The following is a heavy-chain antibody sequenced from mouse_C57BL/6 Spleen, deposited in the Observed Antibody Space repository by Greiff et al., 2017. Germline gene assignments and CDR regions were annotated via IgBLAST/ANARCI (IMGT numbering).Heavy chain of an antibody. V-gene: IGHV1-61*01. CDR3: ARSRDYYAMGY. CDR1: GYTFTSYW. Sequence: QVQLQQPGAELVRPGSSVKLSCKASGYTFTSYWMDWVKQRPGQGLEWIGNIYPSDSETHYNQKFKDKATLTVDKSSSTAYMQLSSLTSEDSAVYYCARSRDYYAMGYWGQGTSVTVSS. J-gene: IGHJ4*01. CDR2: IYPSDSET.